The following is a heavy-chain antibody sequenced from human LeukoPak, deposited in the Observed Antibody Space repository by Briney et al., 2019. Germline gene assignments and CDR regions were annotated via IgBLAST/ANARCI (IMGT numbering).Heavy chain of an antibody. Sequence: GGSLRLSCAASGFTFSSYGMHWVRQAPGKGLEWVAVISYDGSNKYYADSVKGRFTISRDNSKNTLYLQMNSPRAEDTAVYYCAKGTNYGMDVWGQGTTVTVSS. V-gene: IGHV3-30*18. D-gene: IGHD2-8*01. CDR1: GFTFSSYG. CDR2: ISYDGSNK. CDR3: AKGTNYGMDV. J-gene: IGHJ6*02.